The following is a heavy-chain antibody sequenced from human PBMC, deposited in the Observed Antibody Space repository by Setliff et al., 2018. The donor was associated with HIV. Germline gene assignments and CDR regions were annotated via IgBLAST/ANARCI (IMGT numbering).Heavy chain of an antibody. Sequence: PSETLSLTCAVYGGSFNDYYWTWIRQPPGKGLEWIGEIDHSGNIKYHASLESRVTISKDTSKNQISLKLRSVTAADTAVFYCARGLNYYGSGSYLPLGYWGQGTLVTVS. CDR2: IDHSGNI. V-gene: IGHV4-34*01. CDR1: GGSFNDYY. CDR3: ARGLNYYGSGSYLPLGY. J-gene: IGHJ4*02. D-gene: IGHD3-10*01.